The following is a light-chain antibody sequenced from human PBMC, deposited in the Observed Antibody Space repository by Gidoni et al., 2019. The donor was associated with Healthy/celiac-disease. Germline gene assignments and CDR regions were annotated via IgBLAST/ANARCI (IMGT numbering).Light chain of an antibody. CDR2: GAS. V-gene: IGKV3-20*01. Sequence: ELVLTQSPGPLSLSPGERATLTCRASQSVSSSYLAWYQQKPGQAPRLLIYGASSRATGIPDRFSGSGSGTDFTLTISRLEPADFAVYYCQQYGSSPAYTFGQXTKLEIK. CDR1: QSVSSSY. CDR3: QQYGSSPAYT. J-gene: IGKJ2*01.